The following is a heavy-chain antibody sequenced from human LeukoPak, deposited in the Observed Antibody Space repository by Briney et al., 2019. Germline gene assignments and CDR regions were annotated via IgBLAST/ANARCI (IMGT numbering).Heavy chain of an antibody. J-gene: IGHJ4*02. Sequence: GGALRLSCAGSGFTFTTYGMHWVRQAPATGLEWVAVIWCAGNNIYYADSVKGRFTISRDNSKNTLYLQMNSLRAEDTAVYYCLRDRYDAYWGQGTLVTVSS. V-gene: IGHV3-33*01. D-gene: IGHD5-12*01. CDR1: GFTFTTYG. CDR2: IWCAGNNI. CDR3: LRDRYDAY.